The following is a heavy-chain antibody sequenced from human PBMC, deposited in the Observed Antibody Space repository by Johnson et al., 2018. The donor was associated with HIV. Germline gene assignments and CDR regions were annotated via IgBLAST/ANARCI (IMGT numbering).Heavy chain of an antibody. CDR2: ISYDGSNK. CDR3: TTEAPTLLRAFDI. CDR1: GFTFSSYG. Sequence: QVQLVESGGGVVQPGGSLRLSCAASGFTFSSYGMHWVRQAPGKGLEWVAVISYDGSNKYYADSVKGRFTISRDNSKNTLYLQMNSLRAEDTAVYYCTTEAPTLLRAFDIWGQGTMVTVSS. J-gene: IGHJ3*02. V-gene: IGHV3-30*19.